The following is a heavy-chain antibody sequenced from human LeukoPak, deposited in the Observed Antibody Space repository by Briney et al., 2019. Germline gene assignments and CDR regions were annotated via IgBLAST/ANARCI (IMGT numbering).Heavy chain of an antibody. CDR1: GGTLSSYA. CDR2: IIPIFGTA. CDR3: AMSSSWPEFDY. Sequence: ASVKVSCKASGGTLSSYAISWVRQAPGQGLEWMGGIIPIFGTANYAQKFQGRVTITTDESTSTAYMELSSLRSEDTAVYYCAMSSSWPEFDYWGQGTLVTVSS. J-gene: IGHJ4*02. D-gene: IGHD6-13*01. V-gene: IGHV1-69*05.